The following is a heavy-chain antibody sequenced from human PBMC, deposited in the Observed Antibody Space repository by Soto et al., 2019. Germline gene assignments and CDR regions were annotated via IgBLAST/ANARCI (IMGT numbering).Heavy chain of an antibody. J-gene: IGHJ3*02. CDR2: ISWNSGSI. D-gene: IGHD6-19*01. CDR3: AKDIEQWLATHAFDI. CDR1: GFTFDDYA. V-gene: IGHV3-9*01. Sequence: GGSLRLSCAASGFTFDDYAMHWVRQAPGKGLEWVSGISWNSGSIGYADSVKGRFTISRDNAKNSLYLQMNSLRAEDTALYYCAKDIEQWLATHAFDIWGQGTMVTVSS.